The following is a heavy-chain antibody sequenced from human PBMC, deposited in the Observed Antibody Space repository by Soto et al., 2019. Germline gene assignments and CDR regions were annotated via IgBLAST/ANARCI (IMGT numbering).Heavy chain of an antibody. V-gene: IGHV1-18*01. D-gene: IGHD3-16*01. CDR2: ISAYNGNK. J-gene: IGHJ4*02. CDR1: GYTFTSYA. CDR3: AKTYGGNAELDY. Sequence: QVQLVQSGAEVRKPGASVKVSCKASGYTFTSYAITWVRQAPGQGLEWMGWISAYNGNKDYAQKLQGRVTMTTDTSMSTAYMELRSLRSDDTAGYYCAKTYGGNAELDYWGQGTLVTVSS.